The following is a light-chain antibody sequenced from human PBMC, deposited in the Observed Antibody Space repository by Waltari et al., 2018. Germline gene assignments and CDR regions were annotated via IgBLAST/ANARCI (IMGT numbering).Light chain of an antibody. Sequence: EIVLTQSPATLSLSPGEMATLSCRASQSVSYYLAWYQQRPGQAPRLLIYDASSRATGIPARFSGSGSETDFTLTISSLEPEDFAVYYCQQRRTWPLTFGGGTKVEI. V-gene: IGKV3-11*01. CDR2: DAS. J-gene: IGKJ4*01. CDR1: QSVSYY. CDR3: QQRRTWPLT.